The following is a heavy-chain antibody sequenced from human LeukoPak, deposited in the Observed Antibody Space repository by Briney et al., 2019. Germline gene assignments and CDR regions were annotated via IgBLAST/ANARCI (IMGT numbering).Heavy chain of an antibody. CDR3: ATEDPYYYDSSGYYSSFDY. Sequence: ASVKVSCKASGYTFTSYYMHWVRQAPGQGLEWMGIINPSGGSTSYAQKFQGRVTMTRDTSTSTVYMELSSLRSEDTAVYYCATEDPYYYDSSGYYSSFDYWGQGTLVTVSS. V-gene: IGHV1-46*01. CDR1: GYTFTSYY. J-gene: IGHJ4*02. CDR2: INPSGGST. D-gene: IGHD3-22*01.